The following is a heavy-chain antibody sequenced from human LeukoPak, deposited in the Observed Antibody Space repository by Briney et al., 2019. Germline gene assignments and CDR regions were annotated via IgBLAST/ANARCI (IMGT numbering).Heavy chain of an antibody. CDR3: AEDRGDGYTFDY. V-gene: IGHV3-30*18. Sequence: GGSLRLSCAASGFTFSSYGMHWVRQAPGKGLEWVAVISYDGSNKYYADSVKGRFTISRGNSKNTLYLQMNSLRAEDTAVYYCAEDRGDGYTFDYWGQGTLVTVSS. J-gene: IGHJ4*02. CDR2: ISYDGSNK. CDR1: GFTFSSYG. D-gene: IGHD5-24*01.